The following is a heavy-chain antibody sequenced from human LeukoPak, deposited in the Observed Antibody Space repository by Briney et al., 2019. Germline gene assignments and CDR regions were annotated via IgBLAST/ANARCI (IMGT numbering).Heavy chain of an antibody. CDR2: IYHSGST. CDR1: GGSISSSNW. V-gene: IGHV4-4*02. J-gene: IGHJ5*02. D-gene: IGHD5-12*01. Sequence: SGTLSLTCAVSGGSISSSNWWSWVRQPPGKGLEWIGEIYHSGSTNYNPSLKSRVTISVDKSKNQFSLKLSSVTAADTAVYYCAVGYSGYDFALFDPWGQGTLVTVSS. CDR3: AVGYSGYDFALFDP.